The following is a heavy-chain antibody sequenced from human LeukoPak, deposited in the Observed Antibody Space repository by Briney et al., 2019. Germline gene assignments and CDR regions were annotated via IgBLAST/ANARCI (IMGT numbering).Heavy chain of an antibody. CDR2: IIPIFGTA. J-gene: IGHJ4*02. CDR1: GGTFSSYA. CDR3: ARGRDSYGSGSYFDY. Sequence: ASVKVSCKASGGTFSSYAISWVRQAPGQGLEWMGGIIPIFGTANYAQKFQGRVTITADESTSTAYMELSSLRSEDTAVYYCARGRDSYGSGSYFDYWGQGTLVTVSS. V-gene: IGHV1-69*13. D-gene: IGHD3-10*01.